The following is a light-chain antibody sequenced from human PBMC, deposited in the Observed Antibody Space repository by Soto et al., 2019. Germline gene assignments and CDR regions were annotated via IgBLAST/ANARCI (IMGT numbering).Light chain of an antibody. Sequence: EIVMTQSPATLSVSPGERATLSCRASQSVSSNLAWYQQKPGQPPRLLIYDGSTRATGIPARFSGSGSATEFTLTIGSLQSEDFAFYYCLQYNNWPPRSTFGPGTKVDIK. CDR1: QSVSSN. CDR3: LQYNNWPPRST. V-gene: IGKV3-15*01. CDR2: DGS. J-gene: IGKJ3*01.